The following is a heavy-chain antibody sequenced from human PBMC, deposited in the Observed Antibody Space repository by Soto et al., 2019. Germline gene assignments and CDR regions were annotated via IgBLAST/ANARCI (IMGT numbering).Heavy chain of an antibody. D-gene: IGHD6-19*01. V-gene: IGHV3-21*01. J-gene: IGHJ5*02. CDR2: ISSSRSYI. Sequence: GGSLRLSCAASGLTFSSYSMNWVRQAPGKGLEWVSSISSSRSYIYYADSVKGRFTISRDNAKNSLYLQMNSLRAEDTAVYYCARSVYSSGWSNWFDPWDKGTLVTLSS. CDR3: ARSVYSSGWSNWFDP. CDR1: GLTFSSYS.